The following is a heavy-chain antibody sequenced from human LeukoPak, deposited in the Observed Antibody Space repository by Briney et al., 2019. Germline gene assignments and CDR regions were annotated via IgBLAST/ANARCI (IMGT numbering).Heavy chain of an antibody. CDR2: IYYSGST. D-gene: IGHD3-16*01. CDR3: ARHLSWARLDP. Sequence: SETLSLTCTVSGGSISSYYRSWIRQPPGKGLEWIGYIYYSGSTNYNPSLKSRVTISVDTSKNQFSLKLSSVTAADTAVYYCARHLSWARLDPWGQGTLVTVSS. CDR1: GGSISSYY. J-gene: IGHJ5*02. V-gene: IGHV4-59*08.